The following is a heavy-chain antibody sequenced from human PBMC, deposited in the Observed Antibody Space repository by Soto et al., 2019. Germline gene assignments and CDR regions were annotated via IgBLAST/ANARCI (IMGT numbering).Heavy chain of an antibody. J-gene: IGHJ3*02. D-gene: IGHD2-21*02. CDR1: GGSVSSSNW. CDR3: ARVPCVVVSADDAFDI. CDR2: IYHSGSA. V-gene: IGHV4-4*02. Sequence: QVQLQESGPGLVKPSGTPSLTCAVSGGSVSSSNWWSWVRQSPGKGLEWMGEIYHSGSAHYNPSLKSRAPISLDKSKNQFSLRLTSVTAADTAVYYCARVPCVVVSADDAFDIWGPGTRVIVSS.